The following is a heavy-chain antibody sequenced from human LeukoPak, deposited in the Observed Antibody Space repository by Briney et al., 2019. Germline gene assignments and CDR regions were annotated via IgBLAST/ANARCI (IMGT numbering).Heavy chain of an antibody. J-gene: IGHJ3*02. Sequence: ASETLSLTCAVSGYSISCGYYWGWIPQPPGKGLEWTRSIYHSGRTYSNPSLKSRGTTSLDTFKMQFFLKVGSVTAADAAVYDCARWSGTTDAFDIWGQGTMVTVSS. CDR1: GYSISCGYY. D-gene: IGHD1-7*01. V-gene: IGHV4-38-2*01. CDR3: ARWSGTTDAFDI. CDR2: IYHSGRT.